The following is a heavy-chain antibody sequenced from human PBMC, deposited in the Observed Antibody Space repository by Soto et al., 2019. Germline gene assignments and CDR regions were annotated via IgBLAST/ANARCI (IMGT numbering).Heavy chain of an antibody. Sequence: SETLSLTCTVSGCSISSGNYYWSWIRQPPGKGLEWIGFISYSGSTYYNPSLKSRVTIFVDTSKNQFSLKLASVTAADTALYYCARDYFDSSDYTTNWFDPWGQGTLVTVSS. CDR2: ISYSGST. J-gene: IGHJ5*02. V-gene: IGHV4-30-4*01. D-gene: IGHD3-22*01. CDR3: ARDYFDSSDYTTNWFDP. CDR1: GCSISSGNYY.